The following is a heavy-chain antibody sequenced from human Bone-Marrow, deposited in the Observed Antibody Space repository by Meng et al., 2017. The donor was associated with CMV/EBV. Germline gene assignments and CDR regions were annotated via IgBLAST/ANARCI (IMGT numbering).Heavy chain of an antibody. J-gene: IGHJ2*01. Sequence: SYSMNWVRQAPGKGLEWVSSISSSSSYIYYADSVKGRFTISRDNAKNSLYLQMNSLRAEDTAVYYCARDQAYCGGDCYPLYWYFDLWGRGTLVTVSS. D-gene: IGHD2-21*01. CDR1: SYS. V-gene: IGHV3-21*01. CDR2: ISSSSSYI. CDR3: ARDQAYCGGDCYPLYWYFDL.